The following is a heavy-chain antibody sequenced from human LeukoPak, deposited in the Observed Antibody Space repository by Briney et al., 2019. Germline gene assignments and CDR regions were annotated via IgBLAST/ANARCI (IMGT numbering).Heavy chain of an antibody. CDR3: ARGYSSSWYPELVQYYFDY. CDR2: TYYRSKWYN. CDR1: GDSVSSNSAA. D-gene: IGHD6-13*01. V-gene: IGHV6-1*01. J-gene: IGHJ4*02. Sequence: SQTLSLTCVISGDSVSSNSAAWNWIRQSPSRGLEWLGRTYYRSKWYNDYAVSVKSRITINPDTSKNQFSLQLNSVTPEDTAVYYCARGYSSSWYPELVQYYFDYWGQGTLVTVSS.